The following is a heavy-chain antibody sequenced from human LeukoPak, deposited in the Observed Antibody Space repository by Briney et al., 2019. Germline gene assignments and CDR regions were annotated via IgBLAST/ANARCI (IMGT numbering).Heavy chain of an antibody. J-gene: IGHJ4*02. CDR1: GYSVTTYW. Sequence: GESLNISCKGSGYSVTTYWIAWVRQMAGKGLESMGIIYPGDCDTRYSPSFQGQVTISADKSIDTAYLQWSRLKASDTAMYYCARQKMVGATNSPLDYWGQGTLVTVSS. V-gene: IGHV5-51*01. D-gene: IGHD1-26*01. CDR3: ARQKMVGATNSPLDY. CDR2: IYPGDCDT.